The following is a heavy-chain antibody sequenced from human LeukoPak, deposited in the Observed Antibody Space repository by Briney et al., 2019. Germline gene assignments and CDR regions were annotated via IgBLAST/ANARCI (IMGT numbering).Heavy chain of an antibody. V-gene: IGHV3-30*02. CDR1: GFTFSSYG. CDR2: IRYDGSNK. D-gene: IGHD3-22*01. CDR3: ARNGLYYDSSGPLDY. J-gene: IGHJ4*02. Sequence: PGGSLRLSCAASGFTFSSYGMHWVRQAPGKGLEWVAFIRYDGSNKYYADSVKGRFTISRDNSKNTLYLQMNSLRAEDTAVYYCARNGLYYDSSGPLDYWGQGTLVTVSS.